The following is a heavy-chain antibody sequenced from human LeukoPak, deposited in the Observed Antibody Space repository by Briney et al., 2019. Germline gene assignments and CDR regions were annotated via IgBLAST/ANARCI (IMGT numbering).Heavy chain of an antibody. CDR2: INPNSGGT. CDR1: GYTFTGYY. D-gene: IGHD4-23*01. V-gene: IGHV1-2*06. CDR3: ARAYLLETMVVNEYHDAFDI. J-gene: IGHJ3*02. Sequence: ASVKVSCKASGYTFTGYYMHWVRQAPGQGLEWMGRINPNSGGTNYAQKFQGRVTMTRDTSISAAYMELSRLRSEDTAVYYCARAYLLETMVVNEYHDAFDIWGQGTMVTVSS.